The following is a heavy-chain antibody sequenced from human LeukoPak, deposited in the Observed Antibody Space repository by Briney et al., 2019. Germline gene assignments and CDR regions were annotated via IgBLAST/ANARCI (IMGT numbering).Heavy chain of an antibody. Sequence: SVNVSCKASGGTFSSYAISWVRQAPGQGLEWMGGIIPIFGTANSAQKFQGRVTITADESTSTAYMELRSLRSEDTAVYYCATGGSGTYYYYGMDVWGQGTTVTVSS. V-gene: IGHV1-69*13. CDR3: ATGGSGTYYYYGMDV. CDR1: GGTFSSYA. J-gene: IGHJ6*02. D-gene: IGHD2-15*01. CDR2: IIPIFGTA.